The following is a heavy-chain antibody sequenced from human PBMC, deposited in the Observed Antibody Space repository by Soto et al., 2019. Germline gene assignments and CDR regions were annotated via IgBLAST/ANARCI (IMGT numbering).Heavy chain of an antibody. CDR2: IGTAGDT. CDR1: GFTFSSYD. D-gene: IGHD2-8*01. V-gene: IGHV3-13*01. CDR3: ARGGEEGMVRY. Sequence: GGSLRLSCAASGFTFSSYDMHWVRQATGKGLEWVSAIGTAGDTYYPGSVKGRFTISRENAKNSLYLQMNSLRAEDTAVYYCARGGEEGMVRYWGQGTLVTVSS. J-gene: IGHJ4*02.